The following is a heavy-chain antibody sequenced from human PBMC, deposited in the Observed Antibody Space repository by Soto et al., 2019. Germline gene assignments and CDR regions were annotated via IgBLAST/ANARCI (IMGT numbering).Heavy chain of an antibody. J-gene: IGHJ4*02. CDR3: ASLQLSEYYFDY. CDR1: GGSFCGYY. D-gene: IGHD5-18*01. CDR2: INHSGST. Sequence: PSETLSLTCAVYGGSFCGYYWSWIRQPPGKGLEWIGEINHSGSTNYNPSLKSRVTISVDTSKNQFSLKLSSVTAADTAVYYCASLQLSEYYFDYWGQGTLVTVSS. V-gene: IGHV4-34*01.